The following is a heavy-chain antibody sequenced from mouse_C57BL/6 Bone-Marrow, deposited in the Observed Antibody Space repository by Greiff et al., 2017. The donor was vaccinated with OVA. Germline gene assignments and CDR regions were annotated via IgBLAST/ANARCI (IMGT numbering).Heavy chain of an antibody. Sequence: QVQLKQPGAELVKPGASVKMSCKASGYTFTSYWITWVKQRPGQGLEWIGDIYPGSGSTNYNEKFKSKATLTVDTSSSTAYMQLSSLTSEDSAVYYCARGVYYGNYIYYWGQGTLVTVSA. CDR3: ARGVYYGNYIYY. CDR2: IYPGSGST. D-gene: IGHD2-1*01. V-gene: IGHV1-55*01. CDR1: GYTFTSYW. J-gene: IGHJ3*01.